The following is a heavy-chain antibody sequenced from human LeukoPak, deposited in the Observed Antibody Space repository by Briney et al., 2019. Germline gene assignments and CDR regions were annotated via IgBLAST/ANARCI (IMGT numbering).Heavy chain of an antibody. CDR2: VRGSGSDT. V-gene: IGHV3-23*01. D-gene: IGHD5-12*01. CDR1: GFTFSTYA. Sequence: GGSLRLSCAVSGFTFSTYAMSWVRQAPGKGLEWISAVRGSGSDTYYADSVKGRFTISRDNSKSTLYLQMNSLRAGDTAIYYCAKTSRGNSAYDSPFGYRGQGTLVTVSS. J-gene: IGHJ4*02. CDR3: AKTSRGNSAYDSPFGY.